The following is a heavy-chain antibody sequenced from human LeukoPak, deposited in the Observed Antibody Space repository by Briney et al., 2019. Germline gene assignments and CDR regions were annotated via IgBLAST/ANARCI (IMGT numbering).Heavy chain of an antibody. J-gene: IGHJ4*02. V-gene: IGHV3-20*04. D-gene: IGHD3-10*01. CDR1: GFPLYHYG. Sequence: GGSLRLSCAVSGFPLYHYGMSGVREAPGEGGEWVFGINWNGGRTSYAGSVNGRFTSSRANAKNSLYLQMNSLRAEDTAVYYCARDGLDVVRGVMFDYWGQGTLVTVSS. CDR2: INWNGGRT. CDR3: ARDGLDVVRGVMFDY.